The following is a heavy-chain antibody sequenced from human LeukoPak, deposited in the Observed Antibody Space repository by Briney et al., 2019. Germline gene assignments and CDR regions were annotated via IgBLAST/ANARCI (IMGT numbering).Heavy chain of an antibody. V-gene: IGHV3-30*02. D-gene: IGHD3-22*01. CDR3: AKDLYDSPFDY. CDR1: GFTFSSYE. Sequence: GGSLRLSCAAPGFTFSSYEMNWVRQAPGKGLDWVAFIRYDGSKKYYADSVKGRFTISRDSSKNTLYLQMNSLRAEDTAVYYCAKDLYDSPFDYWGQGTLVTVSS. CDR2: IRYDGSKK. J-gene: IGHJ4*02.